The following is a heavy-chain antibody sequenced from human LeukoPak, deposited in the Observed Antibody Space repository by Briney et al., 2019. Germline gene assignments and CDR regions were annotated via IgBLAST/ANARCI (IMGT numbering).Heavy chain of an antibody. CDR3: ERDGGGIDY. CDR2: MRSSSRDK. D-gene: IGHD3-16*01. CDR1: VFTLSSYR. V-gene: IGHV3-21*01. J-gene: IGHJ4*02. Sequence: GGSLRLSCAVSVFTLSSYRMTWVRQAPGTGLEWVSSMRSSSRDKEHADSVNGRFTIPRHNAKNSPYLQINSLRAEDTAGYYFERDGGGIDYWGQGTLVTVSS.